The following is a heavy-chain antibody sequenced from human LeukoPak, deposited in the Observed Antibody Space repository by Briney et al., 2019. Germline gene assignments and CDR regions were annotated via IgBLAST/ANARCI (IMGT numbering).Heavy chain of an antibody. D-gene: IGHD3-10*01. Sequence: ASVKVSCKASGYTLTSYRIHWVRQAPRQGLEWMGIINPSGGSTTYTQKFQGRVTMTRDTSTSTVYMELSRLTSEDTAVYYCARDSLPHYYTSGSQNPADYWGQGTLVTVSS. CDR2: INPSGGST. V-gene: IGHV1-46*01. CDR3: ARDSLPHYYTSGSQNPADY. CDR1: GYTLTSYR. J-gene: IGHJ4*02.